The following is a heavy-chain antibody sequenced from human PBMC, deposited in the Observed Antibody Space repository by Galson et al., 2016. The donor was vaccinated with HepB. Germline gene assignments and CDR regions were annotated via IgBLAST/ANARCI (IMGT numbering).Heavy chain of an antibody. Sequence: SETLSLTCTVSGVSISTSSYYWGWIRQPPGKGLEWIASLYYGGGTHYNPSLKSRITISVDMSKNQVSLNLTSVTAADTAVYYCARHNSEALAECGGDCYPYYFDFWGQGTLVTVSS. CDR2: LYYGGGT. CDR1: GVSISTSSYY. V-gene: IGHV4-39*01. D-gene: IGHD2-21*02. CDR3: ARHNSEALAECGGDCYPYYFDF. J-gene: IGHJ4*02.